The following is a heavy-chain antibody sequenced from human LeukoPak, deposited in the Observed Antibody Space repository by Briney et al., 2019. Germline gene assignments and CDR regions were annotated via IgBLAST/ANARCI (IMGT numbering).Heavy chain of an antibody. V-gene: IGHV4-34*01. CDR2: INHSGST. Sequence: SETLSLTCAVYGGSFNGYYWSWIRQAPGKGLEWIGEINHSGSTNYNPSLKSRVTISVDTSKNQFSLKLSSVTAADTAVYYCARAPMVRGVIVYNWFDPWGQGTLVAVSS. J-gene: IGHJ5*02. CDR1: GGSFNGYY. CDR3: ARAPMVRGVIVYNWFDP. D-gene: IGHD3-10*01.